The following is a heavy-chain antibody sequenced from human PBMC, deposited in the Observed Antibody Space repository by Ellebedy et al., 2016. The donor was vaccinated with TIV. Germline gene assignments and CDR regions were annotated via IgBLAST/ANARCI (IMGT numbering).Heavy chain of an antibody. CDR1: GRPFTTLA. V-gene: IGHV1-69*13. D-gene: IGHD6-13*01. CDR2: IIPPFGAS. J-gene: IGHJ3*01. CDR3: AKEFSAGNLDAFDV. Sequence: ASVKVSXXASGRPFTTLAINWVRQAPGQGLEWMGGIIPPFGASRYAQNFQGRVTITADESTGTAFLELRRLTSEDSALYYCAKEFSAGNLDAFDVWGRGTMVTVSS.